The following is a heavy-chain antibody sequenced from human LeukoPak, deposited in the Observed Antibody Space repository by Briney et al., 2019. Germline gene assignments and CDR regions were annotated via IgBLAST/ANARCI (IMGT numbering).Heavy chain of an antibody. V-gene: IGHV1-69*13. CDR2: IIPIFGTA. D-gene: IGHD6-6*01. Sequence: GASVKVSCKASGGTFSSYAISWVRQAPGQGLEWMGGIIPIFGTANYAQKFQGRVTITADESTSTAYMELSSLRSEDTAVYYCARGRYSSSSEPGYYGMDVWGQGTTVTVSS. J-gene: IGHJ6*02. CDR3: ARGRYSSSSEPGYYGMDV. CDR1: GGTFSSYA.